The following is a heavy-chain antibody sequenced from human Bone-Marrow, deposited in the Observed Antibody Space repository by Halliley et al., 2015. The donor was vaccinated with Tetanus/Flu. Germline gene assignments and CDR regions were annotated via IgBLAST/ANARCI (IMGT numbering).Heavy chain of an antibody. CDR3: ARHHSSGWSSQVMAFDY. J-gene: IGHJ4*02. CDR1: GGSISSYY. Sequence: TLSLTCTVSGGSISSYYWSWIRQSPGKGLEWIGYIYYSGSTGYNPSLNSRVTISVDTSKNQFSLELSSLTAADTAVYYCARHHSSGWSSQVMAFDYWGQGTLVTVTS. CDR2: IYYSGST. V-gene: IGHV4-59*01. D-gene: IGHD6-19*01.